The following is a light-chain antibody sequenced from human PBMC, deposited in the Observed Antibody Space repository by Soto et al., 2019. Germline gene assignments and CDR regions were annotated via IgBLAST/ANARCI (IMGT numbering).Light chain of an antibody. CDR2: GAS. Sequence: EIVWTQSPGTLSLSPGERATLSCRASQSVDSSYTAWYQQKPGQAPRLLIYGASNRATGIPDRFSGTGSGTDFTLTISRLEPEDFAVYYCQQYGTSPPLYTFGQGTKLE. CDR3: QQYGTSPPLYT. V-gene: IGKV3-20*01. CDR1: QSVDSSY. J-gene: IGKJ2*01.